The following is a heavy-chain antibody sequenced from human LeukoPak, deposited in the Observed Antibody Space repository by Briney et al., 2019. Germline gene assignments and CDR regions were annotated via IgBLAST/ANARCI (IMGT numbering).Heavy chain of an antibody. V-gene: IGHV4-34*01. CDR3: ANGYFRWFDP. Sequence: SETLSLTCAVYGGSFSGYYWSWIRHPPGKGLEWIGEINHSGSTNYNTSLKSRVTISVDTSKNQFSVKLSSVTAADTAVYYCANGYFRWFDPWGQGTLVTVSS. J-gene: IGHJ5*02. D-gene: IGHD3-22*01. CDR2: INHSGST. CDR1: GGSFSGYY.